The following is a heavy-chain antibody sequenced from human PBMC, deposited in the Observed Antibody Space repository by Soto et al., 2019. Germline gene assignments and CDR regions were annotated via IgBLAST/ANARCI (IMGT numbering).Heavy chain of an antibody. CDR1: GFTFSSYS. CDR3: ARDGKNYYYYYMDV. V-gene: IGHV3-48*04. J-gene: IGHJ6*03. D-gene: IGHD1-1*01. Sequence: GGSLRLSCAASGFTFSSYSMNWVRQAPGKGLEYVSYIGADSGVIYYADSVKGRFTISRDNAKNSLYLQMNSLRAEDTAVYYCARDGKNYYYYYMDVWGKGTTVTVSS. CDR2: IGADSGVI.